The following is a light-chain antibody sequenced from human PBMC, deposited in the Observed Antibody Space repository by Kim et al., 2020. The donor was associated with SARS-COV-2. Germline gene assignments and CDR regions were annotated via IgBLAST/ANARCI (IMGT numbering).Light chain of an antibody. V-gene: IGKV3-20*01. Sequence: PGERATLSCRASQSISSEFLAWYQHISGQSPRLLIFGASNRAAGIPDRFSGGGSGTDFTLTITRLEPADSAIYYCQQYSASPPAYTFGQGTKLEI. J-gene: IGKJ2*01. CDR1: QSISSEF. CDR3: QQYSASPPAYT. CDR2: GAS.